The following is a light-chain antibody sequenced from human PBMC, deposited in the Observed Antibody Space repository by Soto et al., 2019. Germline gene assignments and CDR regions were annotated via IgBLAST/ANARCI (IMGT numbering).Light chain of an antibody. CDR1: QSISSY. Sequence: DIQMTQSPSSLSASVGDRVTITCRASQSISSYLNWYQQKPGKAPKLLIYTASNLQSGVPSRFSGSASGTDFTLTISSLQPEDFATYYCQQSYSTLQTFGQGTKVEIK. CDR2: TAS. V-gene: IGKV1-39*01. CDR3: QQSYSTLQT. J-gene: IGKJ1*01.